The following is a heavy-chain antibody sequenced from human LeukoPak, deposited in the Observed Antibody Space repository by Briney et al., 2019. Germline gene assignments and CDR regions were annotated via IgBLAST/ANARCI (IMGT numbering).Heavy chain of an antibody. CDR1: GFTFNSYA. D-gene: IGHD3-10*01. J-gene: IGHJ4*02. V-gene: IGHV3-64*01. Sequence: PGGSLRLSCAASGFTFNSYAMHWVRQAPGKGLEYVSAISTSGGSTYYANSVKGRFTVSRDNSKDTLYLQVGSLTAEDMAVYYCARDQGAVVRGWTYFDYWGQGTLVTVSS. CDR3: ARDQGAVVRGWTYFDY. CDR2: ISTSGGST.